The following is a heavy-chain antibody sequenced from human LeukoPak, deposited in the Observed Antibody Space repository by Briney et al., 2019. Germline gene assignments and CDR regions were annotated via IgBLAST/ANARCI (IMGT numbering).Heavy chain of an antibody. CDR3: AKARGVGATFDAFDI. Sequence: PGGSLRLSCAASGFTFSSYGMHWVRQAPGKGLEWVAFIRYDGSNKYYADSVKGRFTISRDNSKNTLYLQMNSLRAEDTAVYYCAKARGVGATFDAFDIWGQGTMVTVSS. J-gene: IGHJ3*02. V-gene: IGHV3-30*02. CDR1: GFTFSSYG. D-gene: IGHD1-26*01. CDR2: IRYDGSNK.